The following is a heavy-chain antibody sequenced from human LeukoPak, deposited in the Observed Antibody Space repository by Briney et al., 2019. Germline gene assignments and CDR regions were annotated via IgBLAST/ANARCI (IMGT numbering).Heavy chain of an antibody. J-gene: IGHJ4*02. CDR3: ARGSPHTNMAAFDY. CDR1: GFTFSDYY. Sequence: PGGSLRLSCSASGFTFSDYYMSWIRQAPGKGLEWVSYISSSGSGIYYAASVKGRFTISRDNAKNSLYLQTNSLRAEDTAVYYCARGSPHTNMAAFDYWGQGTLVTVSS. D-gene: IGHD5-18*01. V-gene: IGHV3-11*01. CDR2: ISSSGSGI.